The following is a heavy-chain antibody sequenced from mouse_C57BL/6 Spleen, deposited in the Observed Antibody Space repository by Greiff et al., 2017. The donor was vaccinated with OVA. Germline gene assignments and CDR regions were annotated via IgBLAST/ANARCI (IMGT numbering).Heavy chain of an antibody. CDR3: ARCITTVVVNWYFDV. D-gene: IGHD1-1*01. J-gene: IGHJ1*03. CDR2: IHPNSGST. Sequence: VQLQQSGAELVKPGASVKLSCKASGYTFTSYWMHWVQQRPGQGLEWIGMIHPNSGSTNYNEKFKSKATLTVDKSSSTAYMQLSSLTSEDSAVYYCARCITTVVVNWYFDVWGTGTTVTVSS. CDR1: GYTFTSYW. V-gene: IGHV1-64*01.